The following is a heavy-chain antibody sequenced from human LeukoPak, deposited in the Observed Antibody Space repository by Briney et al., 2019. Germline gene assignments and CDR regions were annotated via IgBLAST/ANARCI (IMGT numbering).Heavy chain of an antibody. CDR1: GFIFSNYA. CDR2: ISGSGDTT. CDR3: AREVDYGMDV. V-gene: IGHV3-23*01. D-gene: IGHD1-26*01. Sequence: GGSLRLSCAVSGFIFSNYAMTWVRQAPGKGLEWVSVISGSGDTTYYGDSVKGRFTISRDNSENTLYLQMNSLRDEDTAVYYCAREVDYGMDVWGKGTTVIVSS. J-gene: IGHJ6*04.